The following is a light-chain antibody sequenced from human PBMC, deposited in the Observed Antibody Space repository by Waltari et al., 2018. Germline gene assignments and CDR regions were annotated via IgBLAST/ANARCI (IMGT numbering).Light chain of an antibody. J-gene: IGLJ1*01. CDR1: NLGSRS. V-gene: IGLV3-21*02. CDR3: QVWDSDSDHYV. CDR2: DDR. Sequence: YALTQPPSVSVAPGQTATIACGGNNLGSRSVHWYQQRPGQAPVLVVYDDRVRPAGIPERIPGSNSGNTATLTISGVEAGDEADYYCQVWDSDSDHYVFGAGTKVTVL.